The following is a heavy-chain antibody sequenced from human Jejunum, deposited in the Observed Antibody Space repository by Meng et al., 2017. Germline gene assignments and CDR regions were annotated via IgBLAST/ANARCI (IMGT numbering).Heavy chain of an antibody. CDR1: VFSISTSGVG. Sequence: ITLKESGPTLVTPPHTLTPTCPFCVFSISTSGVGVGCLRQPPGKALECLALIYWDDDKRYTPSLKNRLTITKDTSKNQVVLTMTNMDPVDTATYYGAHRLAYSTNYNVGWFDPWGQGTLVTVSS. V-gene: IGHV2-5*02. J-gene: IGHJ5*02. D-gene: IGHD6-13*01. CDR3: AHRLAYSTNYNVGWFDP. CDR2: IYWDDDK.